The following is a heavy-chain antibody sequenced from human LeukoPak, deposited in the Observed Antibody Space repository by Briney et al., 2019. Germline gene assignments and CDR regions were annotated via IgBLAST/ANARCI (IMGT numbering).Heavy chain of an antibody. CDR3: ARDGGTSTPFDY. CDR2: ITIDESNR. CDR1: GFTFSSYW. J-gene: IGHJ4*02. D-gene: IGHD2-15*01. V-gene: IGHV3-74*01. Sequence: GGSLRLSCAASGFTFSSYWLHWVRQAPGKGLVWVSRITIDESNRNYAAFVNGRFTISRDNAKNMVYLQMNSLTPDDTAVYYCARDGGTSTPFDYWGQGTLVTVSS.